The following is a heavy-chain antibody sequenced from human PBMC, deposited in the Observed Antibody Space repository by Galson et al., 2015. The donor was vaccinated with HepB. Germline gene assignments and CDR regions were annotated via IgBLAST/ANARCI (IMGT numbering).Heavy chain of an antibody. CDR3: ARNPASYDYYNMDV. CDR1: GSAFISHS. D-gene: IGHD6-25*01. CDR2: ISRGGTR. V-gene: IGHV3-48*01. J-gene: IGHJ6*02. Sequence: SLRLSCAASGSAFISHSMNWVRQAPGKGLEWVSYISRGGTRYYADSVKGRFTISRDNGKKSMYLHMNSLRAEDTAVYFCARNPASYDYYNMDVWGQGTTVSVSS.